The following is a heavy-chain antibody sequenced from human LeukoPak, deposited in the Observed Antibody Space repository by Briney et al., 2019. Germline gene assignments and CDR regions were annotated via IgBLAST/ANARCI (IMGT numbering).Heavy chain of an antibody. V-gene: IGHV3-49*02. CDR1: GFIFRNYA. CDR2: IRSKAYRGTT. Sequence: QPGASLRLSCAASGFIFRNYAMSWVRQAPGKGLEWVGFIRSKAYRGTTEYAASVKGRFTILRDDSKSIAYLQMNSLEIEDTGFYYCTRGPIQLWIHNAMDVWGQGTTVTVSS. J-gene: IGHJ6*02. D-gene: IGHD5-18*01. CDR3: TRGPIQLWIHNAMDV.